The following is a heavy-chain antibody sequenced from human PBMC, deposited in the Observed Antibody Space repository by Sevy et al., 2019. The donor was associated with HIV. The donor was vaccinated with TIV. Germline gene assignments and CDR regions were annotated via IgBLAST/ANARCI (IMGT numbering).Heavy chain of an antibody. CDR1: GLNFSKYS. V-gene: IGHV3-48*02. J-gene: IGHJ6*02. CDR3: ARDYASWSCYTALSYYSLSYYYGMDV. Sequence: GGSLRLSCAASGLNFSKYSFNWVRQAPEKGLEWISHISRSGTTTYYAESVKGRFTVSRDNAKNSLYLQMSSLRDEDTAVYFCARDYASWSCYTALSYYSLSYYYGMDVWGQGTTVTVSS. CDR2: ISRSGTTT. D-gene: IGHD3-3*01.